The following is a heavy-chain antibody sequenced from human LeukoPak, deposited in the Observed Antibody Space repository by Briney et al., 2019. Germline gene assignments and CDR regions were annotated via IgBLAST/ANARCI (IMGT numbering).Heavy chain of an antibody. D-gene: IGHD6-13*01. V-gene: IGHV3-15*01. J-gene: IGHJ4*02. Sequence: PGGSLRLSCATSGFTFSNAWMTWVRQAPGKGLEWVGRFKSKADGWTRDYAAPVKGRFTISRDDSKNTLYLQMNSLKTEDTAVYYCTSGLRVAAAASVGTPPSRASAYYWGQGTLVTVSS. CDR1: GFTFSNAW. CDR2: FKSKADGWTR. CDR3: TSGLRVAAAASVGTPPSRASAYY.